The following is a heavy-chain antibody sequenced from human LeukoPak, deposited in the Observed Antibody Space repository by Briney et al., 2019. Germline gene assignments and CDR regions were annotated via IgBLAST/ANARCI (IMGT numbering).Heavy chain of an antibody. CDR1: GHTFTSYD. V-gene: IGHV1-8*03. CDR3: ARGIAAAGPESWFDP. J-gene: IGHJ5*02. Sequence: ASVKVSCKASGHTFTSYDINWVRQATGQGLEWMGWMNPNSGNTGYAQKFQGRVTITRNTSISTAYMELSSLRSEDTAVYYCARGIAAAGPESWFDPSGQGTLVTVSS. CDR2: MNPNSGNT. D-gene: IGHD6-13*01.